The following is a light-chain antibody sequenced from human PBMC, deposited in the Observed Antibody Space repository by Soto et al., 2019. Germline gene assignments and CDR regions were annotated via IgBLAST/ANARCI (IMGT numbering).Light chain of an antibody. V-gene: IGLV2-23*03. J-gene: IGLJ2*01. CDR2: EGT. Sequence: QSALTQPASVSGSPGQSITISCTGTSSDVGTYYLVSWYQQHPGKVPKVMIYEGTKRPSGVSDRFSGSKSGNTASLTISSLQAEDEANYYCCCCSYAGSSSFRVLFGGGTKLTVL. CDR3: CSYAGSSSFRVL. CDR1: SSDVGTYYL.